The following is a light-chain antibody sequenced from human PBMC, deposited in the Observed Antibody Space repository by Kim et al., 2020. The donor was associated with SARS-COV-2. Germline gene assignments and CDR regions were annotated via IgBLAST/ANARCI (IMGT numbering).Light chain of an antibody. Sequence: QSALTQPASVSGSPGQSVTISCTGTSSDVGGYNYVSWYQQHPGKAPKLMIYDVSKRPSGVSNRFSGSKSGNTASLTISGLQAEDEADYYCSSYTSNSGYVFGAGTKVTVL. CDR1: SSDVGGYNY. CDR2: DVS. J-gene: IGLJ1*01. CDR3: SSYTSNSGYV. V-gene: IGLV2-14*01.